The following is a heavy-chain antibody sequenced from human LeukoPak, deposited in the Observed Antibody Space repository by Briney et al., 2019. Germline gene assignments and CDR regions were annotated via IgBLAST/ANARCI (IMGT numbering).Heavy chain of an antibody. CDR3: ARETSNYYYFDS. Sequence: ASVKVSCKASGGTFSSYGINWVRQAPGQGLEWMGGIVPMYGTRNYAQKFQGRVIITADESTTTAYMELRSLRSEDTAVYYCARETSNYYYFDSRGQGTLVTVSS. D-gene: IGHD4-11*01. J-gene: IGHJ4*02. CDR2: IVPMYGTR. V-gene: IGHV1-69*01. CDR1: GGTFSSYG.